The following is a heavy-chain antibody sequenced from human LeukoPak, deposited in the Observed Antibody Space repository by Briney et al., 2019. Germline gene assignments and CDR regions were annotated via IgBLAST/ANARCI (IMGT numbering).Heavy chain of an antibody. V-gene: IGHV4-4*07. CDR1: GGSISSYY. D-gene: IGHD4-23*01. Sequence: SETLSLTCTVSGGSISSYYWSWIRQPAGKGLEWIGRIYTSGSTNYNPSLKSRVTISVDTSKNQFSLKLSSVTAADTAVYYCARGPDPTSNSPFDYWGQGTLVTVSS. CDR3: ARGPDPTSNSPFDY. CDR2: IYTSGST. J-gene: IGHJ4*02.